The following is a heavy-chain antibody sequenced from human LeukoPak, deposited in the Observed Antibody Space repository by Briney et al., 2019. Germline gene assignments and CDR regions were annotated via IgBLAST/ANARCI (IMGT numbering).Heavy chain of an antibody. V-gene: IGHV1-46*01. D-gene: IGHD3-16*01. J-gene: IGHJ5*02. CDR1: GYTFTSYY. CDR3: ARGGSQRRFDP. Sequence: GASVKVSCKASGYTFTSYYMHWVRQAPGQGLEWMGIINPSGGSTSYAQKFQGRVTMTRDMSTSTVYMELSSLRSGDTAVYYCARGGSQRRFDPWGQGTLVTVSS. CDR2: INPSGGST.